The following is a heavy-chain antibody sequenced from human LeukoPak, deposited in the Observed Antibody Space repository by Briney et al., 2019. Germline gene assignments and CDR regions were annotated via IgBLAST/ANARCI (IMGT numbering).Heavy chain of an antibody. V-gene: IGHV3-30*02. CDR2: IRYDGSNK. CDR3: AKDGLRAEQLVSAIYYYYMDV. Sequence: PGGSLRLSCAASGFIFSSYGMHWVRQAPGKGLEWVAFIRYDGSNKYYADSVKGRFTISRDNSKNTLYLQMNSLRAEDTAVYYCAKDGLRAEQLVSAIYYYYMDVWGKGTTVTISS. D-gene: IGHD6-13*01. J-gene: IGHJ6*03. CDR1: GFIFSSYG.